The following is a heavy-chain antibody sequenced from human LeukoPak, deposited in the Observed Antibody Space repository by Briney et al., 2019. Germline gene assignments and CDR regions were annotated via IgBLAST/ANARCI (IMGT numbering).Heavy chain of an antibody. CDR2: IYYSGST. CDR3: ARRVLLDSFWGTSRYRGYFDY. CDR1: GGSISSTNSY. D-gene: IGHD3-16*02. Sequence: SETLSLTCTVSGGSISSTNSYWGWIRQPPGKRLEWIGSIYYSGSTYYSPSLQSRATISVDTSKNLFSLNLTSVTAADTAVYYCARRVLLDSFWGTSRYRGYFDYWGQGTLVTVSS. J-gene: IGHJ4*02. V-gene: IGHV4-39*01.